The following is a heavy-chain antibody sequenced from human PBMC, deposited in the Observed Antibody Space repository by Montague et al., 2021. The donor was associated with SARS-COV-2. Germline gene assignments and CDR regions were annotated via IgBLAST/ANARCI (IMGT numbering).Heavy chain of an antibody. CDR1: GGSISSGSYY. D-gene: IGHD6-19*01. V-gene: IGHV4-61*02. CDR3: ARDIAVAGLFDY. Sequence: TLSLTCTVSGGSISSGSYYWSWIRQPAGKGLEWIGRISISGSTNYNPSLKSRVTISVDTSKNRFSLKLSSVTAADTAMYYCARDIAVAGLFDYWGQGTLVTVSS. CDR2: ISISGST. J-gene: IGHJ4*02.